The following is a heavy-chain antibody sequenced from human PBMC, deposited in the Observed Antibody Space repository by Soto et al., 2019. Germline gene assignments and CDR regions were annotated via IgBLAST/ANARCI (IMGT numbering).Heavy chain of an antibody. CDR2: IYYSGST. Sequence: QVQLQESGPGLVKPSETLSLTCTVSGGSVSSGSYYRSWIRQPPGKGLEWIGYIYYSGSTNYNPYPKSRVTIAVDTSKNQFSLKLSSVTAADTAVYYCARDQREGWCDPWGQGTLVTVSS. CDR1: GGSVSSGSYY. D-gene: IGHD6-25*01. J-gene: IGHJ5*02. CDR3: ARDQREGWCDP. V-gene: IGHV4-61*01.